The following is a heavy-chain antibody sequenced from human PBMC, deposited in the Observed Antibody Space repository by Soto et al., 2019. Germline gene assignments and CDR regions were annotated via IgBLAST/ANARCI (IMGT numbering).Heavy chain of an antibody. V-gene: IGHV3-23*01. CDR2: ISISGGNT. J-gene: IGHJ4*02. D-gene: IGHD4-17*01. CDR1: GLPFSGHA. CDR3: ANEIRPNDY. Sequence: EVQLLESGGGLVQPGGSLRLSCAASGLPFSGHAMSWVRQAPGKGLEWVSSISISGGNTYYADSVRGRFTISRDNSKNTLYLHMNSLTAEDTAIYYCANEIRPNDYWGQGTLVTVSS.